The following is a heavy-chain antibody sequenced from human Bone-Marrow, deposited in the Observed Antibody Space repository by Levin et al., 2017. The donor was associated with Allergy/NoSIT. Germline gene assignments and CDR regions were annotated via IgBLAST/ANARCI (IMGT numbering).Heavy chain of an antibody. Sequence: RGESLKISCKGSGYSFTNYWIGWVRQMPGKGLEWMGIIYPATSNIKYSPSFQGQVTISADKSISTAYLQWSSLEASDTAVYYCATGSHFDFWGQGTLVTVSS. D-gene: IGHD6-19*01. CDR2: IYPATSNI. V-gene: IGHV5-51*01. CDR1: GYSFTNYW. J-gene: IGHJ4*02. CDR3: ATGSHFDF.